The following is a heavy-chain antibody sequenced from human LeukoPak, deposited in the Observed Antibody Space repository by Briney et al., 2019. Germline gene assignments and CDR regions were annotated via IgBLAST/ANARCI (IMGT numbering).Heavy chain of an antibody. CDR1: GFTFRTYG. CDR3: ARDQDAYSSGWYGVFDF. CDR2: IKQDGSEK. V-gene: IGHV3-7*03. D-gene: IGHD6-19*01. Sequence: GGSLRLSCVASGFTFRTYGMHWVRQVPGKGLEWVANIKQDGSEKKYVDSVKGRFTISRDNAKSSLFLQMNSLRAEDTALYYCARDQDAYSSGWYGVFDFWGQGSPVTVSS. J-gene: IGHJ4*02.